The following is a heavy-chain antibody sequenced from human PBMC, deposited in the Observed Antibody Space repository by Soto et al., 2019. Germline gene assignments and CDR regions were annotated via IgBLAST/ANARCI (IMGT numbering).Heavy chain of an antibody. CDR2: ISSSSSYI. V-gene: IGHV3-21*01. D-gene: IGHD6-13*01. J-gene: IGHJ4*02. CDR1: GFTFSSYS. CDR3: ARTKGSSWYASDLFDY. Sequence: GGSLRLSCAASGFTFSSYSMNWVRQAPGKGLEWVSSISSSSSYIYYADSVKGRFTISRDNAKNSLYLQMNSLRAEDTAVYYCARTKGSSWYASDLFDYWGQGTLVTVSS.